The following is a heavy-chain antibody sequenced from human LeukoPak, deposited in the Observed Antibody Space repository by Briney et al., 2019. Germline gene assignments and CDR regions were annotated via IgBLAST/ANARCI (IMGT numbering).Heavy chain of an antibody. CDR2: IYDSGST. D-gene: IGHD6-19*01. Sequence: PSETLSLTCTVSGASISGSGYYWGWIRQPPGKGLEWIGNIYDSGSTYYNASLQSRVTISIDTSKNQFSLRLSSVTAADTAVYYCARVPVAGTNYFDYWGQGTLVTVSS. V-gene: IGHV4-39*07. J-gene: IGHJ4*02. CDR1: GASISGSGYY. CDR3: ARVPVAGTNYFDY.